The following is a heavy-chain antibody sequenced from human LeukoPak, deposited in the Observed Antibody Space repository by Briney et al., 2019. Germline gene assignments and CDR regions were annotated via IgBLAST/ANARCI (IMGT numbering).Heavy chain of an antibody. Sequence: GGSLRLSCAASGFTFDDYGMSWVRQAPGKGLEWVSGINWNGGSTGYADSVKGRFTISRDNAKNSLYLQMNSLRAEDTALYYCAREISISIAARRGFDYWGQGTLVTVSS. CDR1: GFTFDDYG. J-gene: IGHJ4*02. V-gene: IGHV3-20*04. D-gene: IGHD6-6*01. CDR2: INWNGGST. CDR3: AREISISIAARRGFDY.